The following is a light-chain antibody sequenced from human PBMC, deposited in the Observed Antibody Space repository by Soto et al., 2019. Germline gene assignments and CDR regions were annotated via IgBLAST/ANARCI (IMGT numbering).Light chain of an antibody. CDR1: QSISSW. CDR2: DVS. V-gene: IGKV1-5*01. J-gene: IGKJ1*01. Sequence: DIQMTQSPSTLSASVGDRVTITCRASQSISSWLAWYQQKPGKAPKLLIYDVSSLESGVPSRFSGSGSGTEFTLTISSLQPDDSATYYCQQYNTFWTFGKGTKVDIK. CDR3: QQYNTFWT.